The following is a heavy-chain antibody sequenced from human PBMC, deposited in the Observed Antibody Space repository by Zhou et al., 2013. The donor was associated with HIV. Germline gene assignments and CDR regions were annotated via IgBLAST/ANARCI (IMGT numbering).Heavy chain of an antibody. D-gene: IGHD3-22*01. Sequence: QVQLVQSGAEVKKPGASVKVSCKASGYTFTDYFIHWVRQAPGQGLEWMGWINPNSGGTNYAQKFQGRVTMTRDTSINTAYMEVSRLISDDTAVYYCARVDDSSGYPDAFDMWGQGTMVTVSS. J-gene: IGHJ3*02. CDR2: INPNSGGT. CDR3: ARVDDSSGYPDAFDM. V-gene: IGHV1-2*02. CDR1: GYTFTDYF.